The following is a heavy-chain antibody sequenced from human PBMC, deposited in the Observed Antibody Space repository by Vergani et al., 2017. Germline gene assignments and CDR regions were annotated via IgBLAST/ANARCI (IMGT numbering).Heavy chain of an antibody. V-gene: IGHV4-59*01. CDR3: ARARLGFLDY. D-gene: IGHD2-21*02. J-gene: IGHJ4*02. CDR1: GGSISSYY. CDR2: IYYSGST. Sequence: QVQLQESGPGLVKPSETLSLTCTVSGGSISSYYWSWIRQPPGKGLEWIGYIYYSGSTNYNPSLKSRVTISVDTSKNQFSLKLSSVTAAETAVYYCARARLGFLDYWGQGTLVTVSS.